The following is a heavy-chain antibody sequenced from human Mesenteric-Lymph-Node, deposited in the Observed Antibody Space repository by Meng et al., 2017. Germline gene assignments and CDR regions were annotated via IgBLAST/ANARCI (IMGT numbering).Heavy chain of an antibody. D-gene: IGHD5-18*01. CDR1: GYTFTDYY. CDR2: INPNRVDT. CDR3: ARGIVDGYGGDSWFDP. Sequence: QVQLVQSGAEGKKPGASVKVSCKASGYTFTDYYMQWVRQDPGQVLEWMGGINPNRVDTNYAQKFQGRVTMTRKTSISTAYMELRRLTSDDTAVYNCARGIVDGYGGDSWFDPWGQGTLVTVSS. J-gene: IGHJ5*02. V-gene: IGHV1-2*02.